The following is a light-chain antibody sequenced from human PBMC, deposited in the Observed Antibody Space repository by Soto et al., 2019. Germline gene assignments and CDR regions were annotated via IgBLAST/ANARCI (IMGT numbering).Light chain of an antibody. V-gene: IGLV2-8*01. Sequence: QSALTQPPSASVSPGQSVAISCTGTSSDVGGYNYVSWYQQHQGKAPKLMIYEVNKRPSGVPDRFSGSKSGNTASLTVSGLQAEDDADYYCSSYAGSSNVFGTGTKVTVL. J-gene: IGLJ1*01. CDR2: EVN. CDR1: SSDVGGYNY. CDR3: SSYAGSSNV.